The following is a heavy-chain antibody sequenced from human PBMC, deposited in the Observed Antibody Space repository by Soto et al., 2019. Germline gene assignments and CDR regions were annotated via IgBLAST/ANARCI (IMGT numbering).Heavy chain of an antibody. CDR3: ASQALDTAIFDY. CDR1: GGSFSGYY. J-gene: IGHJ4*02. Sequence: SETLSLTCAVYGGSFSGYYWSWIRQPPGKGLEWIGEINHSGSTNYNPSLKSRVTISVDTSKNQFSLKLNSVTAADTAVYYCASQALDTAIFDYWGQGTLVTVSS. D-gene: IGHD5-18*01. V-gene: IGHV4-34*01. CDR2: INHSGST.